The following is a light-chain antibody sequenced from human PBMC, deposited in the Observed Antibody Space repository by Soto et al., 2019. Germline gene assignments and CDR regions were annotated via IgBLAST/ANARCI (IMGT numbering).Light chain of an antibody. CDR1: SGSVSTSSY. Sequence: QTVVTQEPSFSVSPGGTVTLTCGLSSGSVSTSSYPSWHQQTPGQAPRTLIYSTNTRSSGVPDRFSGSILGNKAALTITGAQADDESDYYCVLYMGNGISVFGGGTELTVL. J-gene: IGLJ2*01. V-gene: IGLV8-61*01. CDR3: VLYMGNGISV. CDR2: STN.